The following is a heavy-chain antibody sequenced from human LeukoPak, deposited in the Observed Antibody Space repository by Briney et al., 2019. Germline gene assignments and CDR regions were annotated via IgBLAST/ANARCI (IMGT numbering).Heavy chain of an antibody. Sequence: SETLSLTCTVSGGSISGYYWSWIRRPPGKGLEWIGYIYYSGITSYNSSLKSRVTISVDTSKDQFSLKLSSVTAADTAVYYCARKHPSGYEDYWGQGTLVTVSS. CDR1: GGSISGYY. V-gene: IGHV4-59*08. CDR2: IYYSGIT. CDR3: ARKHPSGYEDY. J-gene: IGHJ4*02. D-gene: IGHD3-22*01.